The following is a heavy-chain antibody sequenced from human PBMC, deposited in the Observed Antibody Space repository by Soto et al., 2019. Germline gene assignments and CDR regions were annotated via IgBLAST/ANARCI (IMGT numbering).Heavy chain of an antibody. Sequence: QVQLVQSGAEEKKPGATVKVSCKASGYTFTSYAMDWVRQAPGERLEWMGWINDGNGNTKYSQKFQGRVTITRDTSASTAYMELSSLRSEDTAVYYCARGLPLWFDPWGQGTLVTVSS. CDR1: GYTFTSYA. D-gene: IGHD2-21*01. V-gene: IGHV1-3*05. J-gene: IGHJ5*02. CDR3: ARGLPLWFDP. CDR2: INDGNGNT.